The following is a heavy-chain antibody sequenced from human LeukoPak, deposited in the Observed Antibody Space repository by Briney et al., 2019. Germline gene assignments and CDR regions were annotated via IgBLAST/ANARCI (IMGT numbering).Heavy chain of an antibody. CDR2: IYSGGST. D-gene: IGHD5-24*01. J-gene: IGHJ5*02. CDR3: ARGRSRPPNWFDP. CDR1: GFTVSSNY. V-gene: IGHV3-53*01. Sequence: GGSLRLSCAASGFTVSSNYMSWVRQAPGKGLEWVSVIYSGGSTYYADSVKGRFTISRDNSKNTLYLQMNSLRAEDTAVYYCARGRSRPPNWFDPWGQGTLVTVSS.